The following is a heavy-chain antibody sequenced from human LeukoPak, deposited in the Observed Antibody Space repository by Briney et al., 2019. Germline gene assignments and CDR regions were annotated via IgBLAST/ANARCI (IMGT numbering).Heavy chain of an antibody. CDR2: IYPGDSDT. D-gene: IGHD4/OR15-4a*01. CDR3: ARRETHDYTPFFDY. V-gene: IGHV5-51*01. J-gene: IGHJ4*02. CDR1: GYSFTNYW. Sequence: GESLKIPCKGSGYSFTNYWIGWVRQMPGKGLEWMGIIYPGDSDTRYSPSFQGHVTMSADKSINTAYLQWSSLRASDTAMYYYARRETHDYTPFFDYWGQGTLVTVSS.